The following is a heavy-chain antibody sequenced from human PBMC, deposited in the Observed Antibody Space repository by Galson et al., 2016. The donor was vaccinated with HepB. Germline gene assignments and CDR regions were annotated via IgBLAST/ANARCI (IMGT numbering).Heavy chain of an antibody. Sequence: SLRLSCAASGFSFSTYWMSWVRQAPGKGLEWVANIKQDGSEKYYVDSVKGRFTISRDNAKNSLYLQMNSLRAEDTAVYYCARDFYHRPGIAAAGTFDSWGQGTLVTVSS. CDR2: IKQDGSEK. CDR1: GFSFSTYW. V-gene: IGHV3-7*03. CDR3: ARDFYHRPGIAAAGTFDS. D-gene: IGHD6-13*01. J-gene: IGHJ5*01.